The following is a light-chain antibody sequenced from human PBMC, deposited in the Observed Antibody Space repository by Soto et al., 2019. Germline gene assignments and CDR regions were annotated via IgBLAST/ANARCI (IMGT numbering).Light chain of an antibody. Sequence: QPVLTQSPSASASLGASVKLTCTLSRGHSSYVIAWHQQQPEKGPRYLMKVNSDGSHSKGDGIPDRFSGSSSGAERYLTISSLQSEDEADYYCQTWGTGIRVFGGGTKLTVL. CDR2: VNSDGSH. CDR3: QTWGTGIRV. V-gene: IGLV4-69*01. CDR1: RGHSSYV. J-gene: IGLJ2*01.